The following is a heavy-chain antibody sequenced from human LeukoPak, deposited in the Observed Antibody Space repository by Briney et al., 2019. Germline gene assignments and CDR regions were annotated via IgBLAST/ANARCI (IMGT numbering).Heavy chain of an antibody. CDR3: ARRPELEWLLYYYMDV. Sequence: PSGTLSLTCTVSGGSISSYYWSWIRQPPGKGLEWIGEINHSGSTNYNPSLKSRVTISVDTSKNQFSLKLSSVTAADTAVYYCARRPELEWLLYYYMDVWGKGTTVTVSS. D-gene: IGHD3-3*01. J-gene: IGHJ6*03. CDR2: INHSGST. CDR1: GGSISSYY. V-gene: IGHV4-34*01.